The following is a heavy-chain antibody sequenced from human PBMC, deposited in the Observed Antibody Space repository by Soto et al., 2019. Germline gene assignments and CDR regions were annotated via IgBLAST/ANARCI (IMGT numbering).Heavy chain of an antibody. CDR2: INAGNGNT. D-gene: IGHD6-19*01. CDR3: ARTYSSGRSPWFDP. Sequence: ASVKVSCKASGYRFTSYSMHWVRQAPGQRLEWMGWINAGNGNTKYSQKFQGRVTITRDTSASTVYMELSSLRSEDTAVYYCARTYSSGRSPWFDPWGQGTLVTVSS. V-gene: IGHV1-3*01. J-gene: IGHJ5*02. CDR1: GYRFTSYS.